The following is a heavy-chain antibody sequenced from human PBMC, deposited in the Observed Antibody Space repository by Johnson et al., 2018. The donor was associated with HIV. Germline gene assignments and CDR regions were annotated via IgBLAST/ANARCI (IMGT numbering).Heavy chain of an antibody. CDR3: AKWTRDGYNYVHAFDI. CDR1: GITVSSNY. J-gene: IGHJ3*02. CDR2: IFTVGDV. V-gene: IGHV3-66*01. D-gene: IGHD5-24*01. Sequence: VQLVESGGGLAQPGGSLRLSCAASGITVSSNYMSWVRQAPGKGLEWVSVIFTVGDVYYADSVKGRFTISRDNSKNTLYLQMNSLRAEDKAVDYCAKWTRDGYNYVHAFDIWGQGTMVTVSS.